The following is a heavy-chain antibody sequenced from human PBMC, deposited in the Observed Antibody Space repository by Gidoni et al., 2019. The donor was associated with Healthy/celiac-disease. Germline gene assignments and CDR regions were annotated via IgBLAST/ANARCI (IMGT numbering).Heavy chain of an antibody. CDR1: GLTFRSYS. CDR2: ISSSCSYI. V-gene: IGHV3-21*01. Sequence: EVQLVESGGGLVKPGGSLTLPCAASGLTFRSYSMNWVSQAPGKGLEWVSAISSSCSYIYYADSVKGRFTISRDNAKNSLYLQMNSLRAEDTAVYYCASPRDSSGYYFDYWGQGTLVTVSS. J-gene: IGHJ4*02. D-gene: IGHD3-22*01. CDR3: ASPRDSSGYYFDY.